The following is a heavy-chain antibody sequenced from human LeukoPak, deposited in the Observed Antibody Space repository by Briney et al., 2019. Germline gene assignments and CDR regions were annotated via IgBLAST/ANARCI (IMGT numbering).Heavy chain of an antibody. CDR2: ISSSSSVI. CDR3: ARLYRLNNV. J-gene: IGHJ6*02. D-gene: IGHD3-16*02. V-gene: IGHV3-48*02. Sequence: GGSLRHSCAASGSTFSIYAMNWVRQAPGKGLEWISYISSSSSVIYYADSVKGRFTISRDNAKNSLYLQMNSLRDEDTAVYFCARLYRLNNVWGQGTTVTVSS. CDR1: GSTFSIYA.